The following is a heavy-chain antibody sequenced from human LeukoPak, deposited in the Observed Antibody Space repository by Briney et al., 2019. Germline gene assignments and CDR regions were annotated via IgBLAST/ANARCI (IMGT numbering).Heavy chain of an antibody. CDR2: VSLDGSNK. CDR1: GFTFSSHG. Sequence: GGSLRLSCAASGFTFSSHGMHWVRQAPGKGLAWVAVVSLDGSNKYYGDSVKGRFTISRDNSKNTLYLQMNSLRAEDTAVYYCARDVKSCSGGTCYGADYWGQGTLVTVSS. V-gene: IGHV3-33*05. CDR3: ARDVKSCSGGTCYGADY. D-gene: IGHD2-15*01. J-gene: IGHJ4*02.